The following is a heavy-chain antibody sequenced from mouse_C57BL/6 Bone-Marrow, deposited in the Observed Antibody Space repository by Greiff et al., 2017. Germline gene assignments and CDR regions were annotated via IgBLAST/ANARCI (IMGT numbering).Heavy chain of an antibody. Sequence: VQLKESGAELVRPGASVKLSCPASGFNIKDDYMHWVKQRPEQGLEWIGWIDPENGDTEYASKFQGKATITADTSSNTAYLQLSSLTSEDTAVYYCTTNGYYGYAMDYWGQGTSVTVSS. V-gene: IGHV14-4*01. J-gene: IGHJ4*01. CDR1: GFNIKDDY. D-gene: IGHD2-3*01. CDR3: TTNGYYGYAMDY. CDR2: IDPENGDT.